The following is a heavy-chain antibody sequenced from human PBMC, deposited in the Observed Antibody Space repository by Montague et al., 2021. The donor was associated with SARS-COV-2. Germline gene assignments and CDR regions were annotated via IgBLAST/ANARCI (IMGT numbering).Heavy chain of an antibody. J-gene: IGHJ4*02. D-gene: IGHD3-3*01. CDR1: GGSFSGYY. CDR3: ARGYQLRFLEWSSRQSTFDY. Sequence: SETLSLTCAVYGGSFSGYYWSWTRQPPGKGLEWIGEINHSGSTNYNPSLKSRVTISVDTSKNQFSLKLSSVTAADTAVYYCARGYQLRFLEWSSRQSTFDYWGQGTLVTVSS. CDR2: INHSGST. V-gene: IGHV4-34*01.